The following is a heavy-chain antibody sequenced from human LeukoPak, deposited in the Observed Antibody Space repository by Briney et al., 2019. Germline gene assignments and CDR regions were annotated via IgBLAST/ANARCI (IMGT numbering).Heavy chain of an antibody. Sequence: GGSLRLSCAASGFTVSSNYMSWVRQAPGKGLEGVSVIYSGGSTYYADSVKGRFTISRDNSKNTLYLQMNSLRAEDTAVYYCARGGQLEAFDIWGQGTMVTVSS. CDR1: GFTVSSNY. CDR2: IYSGGST. D-gene: IGHD2-2*01. CDR3: ARGGQLEAFDI. J-gene: IGHJ3*02. V-gene: IGHV3-66*01.